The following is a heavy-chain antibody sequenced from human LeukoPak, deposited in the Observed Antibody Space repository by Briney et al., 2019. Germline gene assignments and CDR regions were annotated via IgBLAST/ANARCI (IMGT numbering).Heavy chain of an antibody. V-gene: IGHV3-23*01. CDR1: GFTFSNYA. CDR3: AKSPSYYYDSSGYYDY. Sequence: PGGSLRLSCEASGFTFSNYAMSWVRQAPGKGLEWVSGICGHGISIYYADSVKGRFTISRDNSKNTLYLQMNSLRAEDTAVYYCAKSPSYYYDSSGYYDYWGQGTLVTVSS. J-gene: IGHJ4*02. CDR2: ICGHGISI. D-gene: IGHD3-22*01.